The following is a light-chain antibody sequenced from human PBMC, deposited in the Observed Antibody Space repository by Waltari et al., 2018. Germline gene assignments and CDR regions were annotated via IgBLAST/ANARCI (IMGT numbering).Light chain of an antibody. CDR1: SSDVGGYYY. J-gene: IGLJ3*02. V-gene: IGLV2-11*01. CDR3: CSYADSYTAV. CDR2: DVT. Sequence: QSALTQPRSVSGSPGQSVTISCTGTSSDVGGYYYVSWYQQHPGKAPKLMLYDVTKRPSGVPGRFSGSKSGNTASLTIAGLQAEDEADYYCCSYADSYTAVFGGGTTLTVL.